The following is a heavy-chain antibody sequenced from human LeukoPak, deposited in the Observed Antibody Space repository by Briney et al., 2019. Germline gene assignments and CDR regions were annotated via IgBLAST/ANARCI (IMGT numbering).Heavy chain of an antibody. CDR3: ARATRHYDILTGYYNPTRYYFDY. D-gene: IGHD3-9*01. CDR2: IYYSGST. V-gene: IGHV4-39*07. Sequence: SETLSLTCTVSGGSMSSSSYYWGWIRQPPGKGLEWIGSIYYSGSTYYNPSLKSRVTISVDTSKNQFSLKLSSVTAADTAVYYCARATRHYDILTGYYNPTRYYFDYWGQGTLVTVSS. CDR1: GGSMSSSSYY. J-gene: IGHJ4*02.